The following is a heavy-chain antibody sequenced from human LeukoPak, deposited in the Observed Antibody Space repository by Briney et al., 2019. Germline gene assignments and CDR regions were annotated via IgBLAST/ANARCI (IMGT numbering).Heavy chain of an antibody. J-gene: IGHJ6*03. V-gene: IGHV3-30*02. Sequence: GGSLRLSCAAFGFTFRSYGMHWVRQAPGKGLGWMAFIQYDGSNKYYADSVKGRFTISRDNSKNTLDLQMDSLRPEDTAVYYCARWIGAAGIEYHYYMDVWGRGTTVTVSS. D-gene: IGHD6-13*01. CDR1: GFTFRSYG. CDR2: IQYDGSNK. CDR3: ARWIGAAGIEYHYYMDV.